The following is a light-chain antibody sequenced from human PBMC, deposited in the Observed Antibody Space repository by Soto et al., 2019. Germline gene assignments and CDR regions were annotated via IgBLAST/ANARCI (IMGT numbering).Light chain of an antibody. V-gene: IGKV1-5*03. CDR1: QNTSSY. J-gene: IGKJ1*01. Sequence: DIQMTHSPSTLSASVADRITITHRASQNTSSYVAWYQQKPGKVPKLLIYPASSLESGVPSRFSGSGSGAEFSLTITSLQPDDSATYYCQQYHTYRWTFGQGTKVDIK. CDR3: QQYHTYRWT. CDR2: PAS.